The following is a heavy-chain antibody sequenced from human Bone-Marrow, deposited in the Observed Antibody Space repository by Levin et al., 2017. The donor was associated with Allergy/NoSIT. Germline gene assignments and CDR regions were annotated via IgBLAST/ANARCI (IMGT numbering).Heavy chain of an antibody. D-gene: IGHD1-26*01. J-gene: IGHJ4*02. CDR2: IYSGGST. V-gene: IGHV3-66*01. CDR1: GFTVNSNY. CDR3: AREGTLGGSYHVLDY. Sequence: PGESLKISCAASGFTVNSNYMSWVRQAPGKGLEWVSVIYSGGSTYYADSVKGRFTISRDNSKNTLYLQMNSLRAEDTAVYYCAREGTLGGSYHVLDYWGQGTLVTVSS.